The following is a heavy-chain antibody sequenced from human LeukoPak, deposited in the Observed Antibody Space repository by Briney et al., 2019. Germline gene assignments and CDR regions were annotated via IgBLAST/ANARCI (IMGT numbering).Heavy chain of an antibody. Sequence: SQTLSLTCAISGDSVSSNSAAWNWIRQSPSRGLEWLGRTYYRSKWYNDYAVSVKSRITIHPDTSKNQFSLQLNSVTPEDTAVYYCARGSSSQHYYYYYYGMDVWGQGTTVTVSS. V-gene: IGHV6-1*01. CDR1: GDSVSSNSAA. CDR2: TYYRSKWYN. CDR3: ARGSSSQHYYYYYYGMDV. D-gene: IGHD6-6*01. J-gene: IGHJ6*02.